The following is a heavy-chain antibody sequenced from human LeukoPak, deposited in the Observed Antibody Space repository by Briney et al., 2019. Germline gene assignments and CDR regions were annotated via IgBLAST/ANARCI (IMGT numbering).Heavy chain of an antibody. Sequence: PGGSLRLSCSASGFTFSSYSMHWVRQAPGKGLEWVAVISYDGNNKYDADSVKGRFTISRDNSKNTLYLQMNSLRAEDTAVYYCAKATVVGDPWGQGTLVTVSS. CDR3: AKATVVGDP. D-gene: IGHD4-23*01. J-gene: IGHJ5*02. V-gene: IGHV3-30-3*01. CDR1: GFTFSSYS. CDR2: ISYDGNNK.